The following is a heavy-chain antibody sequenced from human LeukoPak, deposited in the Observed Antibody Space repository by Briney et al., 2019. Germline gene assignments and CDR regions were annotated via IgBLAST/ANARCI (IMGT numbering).Heavy chain of an antibody. V-gene: IGHV4-39*07. CDR3: AREDYDILTGYLNWFDP. D-gene: IGHD3-9*01. CDR1: GGSISSSSYY. J-gene: IGHJ5*02. Sequence: SETLSLTCTVSGGSISSSSYYWGWIRQPPGKGLEWIGSIYYSGSTYYNPSLKGRVTISVDTSKNQFSLKLSSVTAADTSVYYCAREDYDILTGYLNWFDPWGQGTLVTVSS. CDR2: IYYSGST.